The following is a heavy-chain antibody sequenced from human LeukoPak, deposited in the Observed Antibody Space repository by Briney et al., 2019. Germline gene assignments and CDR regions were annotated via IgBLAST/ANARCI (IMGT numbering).Heavy chain of an antibody. CDR3: AGRRTYYYDSSGYYLLRY. V-gene: IGHV4-34*01. D-gene: IGHD3-22*01. CDR1: GGSFSGYY. CDR2: INHSGST. J-gene: IGHJ4*02. Sequence: SETLSLTCAVYGGSFSGYYWSWIRQPPGKGLEWIGEINHSGSTNYNPSLKSRVTISVDTSKNQFSLKLSSVTAADTAVYYCAGRRTYYYDSSGYYLLRYWGQGTLVTVSS.